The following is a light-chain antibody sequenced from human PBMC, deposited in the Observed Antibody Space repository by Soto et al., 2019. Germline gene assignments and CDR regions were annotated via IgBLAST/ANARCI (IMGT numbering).Light chain of an antibody. CDR1: QNIDNY. Sequence: DIQMTQSPSSLSASLGDRVTITCRASQNIDNYLNRYQHKPGKAPKLLIYATSTLQSGVPARFSGSGSGTEFTLTISTLQAEDFATYFCQESYSTPAVSFGGGTKVDIK. CDR2: ATS. CDR3: QESYSTPAVS. J-gene: IGKJ4*01. V-gene: IGKV1-39*01.